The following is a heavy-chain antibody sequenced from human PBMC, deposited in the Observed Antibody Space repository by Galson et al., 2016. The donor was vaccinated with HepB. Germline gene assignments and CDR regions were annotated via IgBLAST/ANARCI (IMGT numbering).Heavy chain of an antibody. J-gene: IGHJ4*02. V-gene: IGHV3-48*02. CDR3: ARRFDS. CDR2: ISSRSATI. Sequence: SLRLSCAASGFTVSSYDMNWVRQAPGKGLEWVSYISSRSATIYYADSVKGRFTISRDNAKNSLFLQMNSLRDEDTAVYYCARRFDSWGQGTLVTVSS. CDR1: GFTVSSYD.